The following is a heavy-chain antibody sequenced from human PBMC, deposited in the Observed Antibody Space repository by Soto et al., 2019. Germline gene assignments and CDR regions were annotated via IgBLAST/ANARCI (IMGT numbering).Heavy chain of an antibody. J-gene: IGHJ4*02. V-gene: IGHV4-31*03. D-gene: IGHD3-10*01. CDR1: GGSISSGGYY. CDR3: ASIVSSAHGEFSD. CDR2: TYYSGST. Sequence: QVQLQESGPGLVKPSQTLSLTCTVSGGSISSGGYYWSWIRQHPGKGLEWIGYTYYSGSTYYNPPLTSRVTISVDTSTNQFSLKLSSVTAADTAVYYCASIVSSAHGEFSDWGQGTLVTVSS.